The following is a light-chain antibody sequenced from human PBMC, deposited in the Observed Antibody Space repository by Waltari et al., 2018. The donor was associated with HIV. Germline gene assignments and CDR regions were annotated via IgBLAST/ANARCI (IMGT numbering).Light chain of an antibody. V-gene: IGLV2-8*01. CDR2: EVT. Sequence: QSALTQPPSASGSPGQSVTISCTGTSNDVGGYKYVSWYQQHPGKAPKLMIYEVTKRPSGAPDRFSGSKSGNTASLTVSGLQAEDEADYYCSSYAGSNNLVFGGGTKLTVL. J-gene: IGLJ3*02. CDR1: SNDVGGYKY. CDR3: SSYAGSNNLV.